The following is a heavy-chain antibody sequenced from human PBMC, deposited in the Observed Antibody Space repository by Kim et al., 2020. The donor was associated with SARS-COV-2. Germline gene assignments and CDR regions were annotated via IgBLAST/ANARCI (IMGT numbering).Heavy chain of an antibody. CDR3: ARGQPLDY. V-gene: IGHV4-31*03. D-gene: IGHD2-2*01. CDR1: GGSIRSGGKF. Sequence: SETLSLTCSLSGGSIRSGGKFWTWIRQHPAKGLEWIGYISYSGNSHYSPSLRSRVSISLQTSENQFSLELTSVTAADTAVYYCARGQPLDYWGQGILVTVSS. J-gene: IGHJ4*02. CDR2: ISYSGNS.